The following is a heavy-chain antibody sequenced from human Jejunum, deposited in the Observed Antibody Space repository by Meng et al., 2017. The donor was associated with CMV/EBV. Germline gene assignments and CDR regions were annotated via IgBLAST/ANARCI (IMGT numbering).Heavy chain of an antibody. CDR1: YW. CDR2: INSDGSNT. Sequence: YWMDWGRQVPGKGLVWVSLINSDGSNTSYADSVKGRFTISRDNAKNTLYLQMSSLRAEDTAVYYCARATYDYGSGTNYYYYGMDVWGQGTTVTVSS. J-gene: IGHJ6*02. D-gene: IGHD3-10*01. V-gene: IGHV3-74*01. CDR3: ARATYDYGSGTNYYYYGMDV.